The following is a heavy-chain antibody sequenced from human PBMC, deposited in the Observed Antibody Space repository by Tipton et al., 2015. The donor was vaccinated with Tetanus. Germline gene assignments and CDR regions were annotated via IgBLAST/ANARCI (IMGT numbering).Heavy chain of an antibody. D-gene: IGHD3-10*01. CDR2: MSYDGTNE. Sequence: QLVQSGGGVVQPGRSLRLSCAASRFTFSSYAFTWVRQTPGKGLEGVAIMSYDGTNEYYAKSVKGRFTISRDNSKNTVYLQMNSLRPEDTAVYYCARSGFYGSGLKYYYGMDVWGQGTTVTVSS. V-gene: IGHV3-30-3*01. J-gene: IGHJ6*02. CDR1: RFTFSSYA. CDR3: ARSGFYGSGLKYYYGMDV.